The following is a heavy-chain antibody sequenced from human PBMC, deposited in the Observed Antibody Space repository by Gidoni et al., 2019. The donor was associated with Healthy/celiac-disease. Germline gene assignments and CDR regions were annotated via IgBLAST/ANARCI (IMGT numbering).Heavy chain of an antibody. V-gene: IGHV3-23*01. CDR3: AKSGEPTGDLIYYYMDG. D-gene: IGHD7-27*01. CDR1: GFTFSSHA. Sequence: EVQLLESGGCLVQPGVSLRLSCPASGFTFSSHAMGWVRQAPGKGLEWVSAISGSGGSTYCADSVKGRFTISRDNSKNTLYLQMNSLRAEDTAVYYWAKSGEPTGDLIYYYMDGWGKGTTVTVSS. J-gene: IGHJ6*03. CDR2: ISGSGGST.